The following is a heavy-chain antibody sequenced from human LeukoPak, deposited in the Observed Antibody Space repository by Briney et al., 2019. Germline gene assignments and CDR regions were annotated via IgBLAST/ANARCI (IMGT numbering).Heavy chain of an antibody. V-gene: IGHV3-7*01. CDR3: ATRRGPFWRPFDY. Sequence: GGSLRLSCAASGFTFINAWMAWVRQAPGKGLEWVANIKQDGSEKYYVDSVKGRFTISRDNAKNSLYLQMNSLRAEDTAVYYCATRRGPFWRPFDYWGQGTLVTVSS. D-gene: IGHD3-3*01. CDR2: IKQDGSEK. J-gene: IGHJ4*02. CDR1: GFTFINAW.